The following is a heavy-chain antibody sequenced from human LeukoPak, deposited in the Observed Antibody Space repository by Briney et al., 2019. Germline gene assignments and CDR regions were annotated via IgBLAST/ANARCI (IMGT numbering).Heavy chain of an antibody. CDR3: ARLGCEGSGNCDDY. CDR2: IYYSGST. V-gene: IGHV4-59*08. J-gene: IGHJ4*02. CDR1: GGSISSYY. D-gene: IGHD3-10*01. Sequence: SETLSLTCTVSGGSISSYYWSWIRQPPGKGLEWIGYIYYSGSTNYNPSLKSRVTISVDTSKNQFSLKLSSVTAADTAVYYCARLGCEGSGNCDDYWGQGTLVTVSS.